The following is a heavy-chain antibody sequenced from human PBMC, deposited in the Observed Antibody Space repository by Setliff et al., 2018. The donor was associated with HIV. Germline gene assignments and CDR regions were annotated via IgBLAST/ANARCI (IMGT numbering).Heavy chain of an antibody. CDR2: ISAYNGNT. CDR1: GYTFTHYA. J-gene: IGHJ3*02. D-gene: IGHD2-15*01. CDR3: ARLASGGWPLEVFDI. V-gene: IGHV1-18*01. Sequence: ASVKVSCKASGYTFTHYAISWVRQAPGQGLEYLGWISAYNGNTNYAQKVQGRITMTTDASTSTVDMELRSPTSDDTAVYYCARLASGGWPLEVFDIWGEGTMVTVSS.